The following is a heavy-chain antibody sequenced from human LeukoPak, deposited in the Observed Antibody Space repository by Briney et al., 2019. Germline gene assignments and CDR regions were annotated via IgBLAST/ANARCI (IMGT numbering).Heavy chain of an antibody. V-gene: IGHV3-23*01. Sequence: GGSLRLSCAASGFTFSSYAMSWVRQAPGKGLEWVSAISGGGGSTYYADSVKGRFTISRDNSKNTLYLQMNSLRAEDTAVYYCAKVGATMVRGATDYWGQGTLVTVSS. J-gene: IGHJ4*02. CDR2: ISGGGGST. CDR1: GFTFSSYA. D-gene: IGHD3-10*01. CDR3: AKVGATMVRGATDY.